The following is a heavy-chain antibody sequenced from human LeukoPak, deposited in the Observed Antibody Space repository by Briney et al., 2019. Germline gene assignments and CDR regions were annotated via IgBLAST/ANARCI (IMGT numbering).Heavy chain of an antibody. CDR3: TTESRVRFLEWLSGRHFDY. CDR1: GFTFSNAW. CDR2: IKSKNDGGTT. Sequence: GGSLRLSCAASGFTFSNAWMSWVRQAPGEGLEWVGRIKSKNDGGTTDYAAPVKDRFTISRDDSKNTLFLQMNSLKTEDTAVYYCTTESRVRFLEWLSGRHFDYWGQGTLVTVSS. D-gene: IGHD3-3*01. V-gene: IGHV3-15*01. J-gene: IGHJ4*02.